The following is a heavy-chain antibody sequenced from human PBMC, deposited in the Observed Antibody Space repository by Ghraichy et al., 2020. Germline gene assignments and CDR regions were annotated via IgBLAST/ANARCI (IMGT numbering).Heavy chain of an antibody. Sequence: SETLSLTCLVSGGSISSGTYYWNWIRQPPGKGLEWIGFIYYTGSTYYNPSLRSRVTMSIDTSKNQFSLNLRSVTAADTAVYYCARGVYGEHTGWSGWGQGTLVTVSS. V-gene: IGHV4-30-4*01. CDR1: GGSISSGTYY. D-gene: IGHD4-17*01. CDR3: ARGVYGEHTGWSG. CDR2: IYYTGST. J-gene: IGHJ4*02.